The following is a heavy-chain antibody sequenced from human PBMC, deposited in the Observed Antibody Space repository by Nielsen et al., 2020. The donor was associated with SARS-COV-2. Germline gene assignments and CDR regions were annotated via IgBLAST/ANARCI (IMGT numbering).Heavy chain of an antibody. J-gene: IGHJ4*02. Sequence: SETLSPTCAVSGRSISSGGYSWSWIRQPPGKGLEWIGYIYHSGSTYYNPSLKSRVTISVDTSKNQFSLKLSSVTAADTAVYYCARGRLGYNGGYWGQGTLVTVSS. V-gene: IGHV4-30-2*01. CDR3: ARGRLGYNGGY. CDR2: IYHSGST. CDR1: GRSISSGGYS. D-gene: IGHD5-24*01.